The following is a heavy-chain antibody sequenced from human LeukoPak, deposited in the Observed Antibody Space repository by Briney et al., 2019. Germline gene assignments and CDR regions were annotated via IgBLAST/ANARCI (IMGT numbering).Heavy chain of an antibody. J-gene: IGHJ4*02. Sequence: SETLSLTCTVSGGSISSYYWSWIRQPPGKGLEWIGYIYYSGSTNYNPSLKSRVTISVDTSKNQFSLKLSSVTAADTAVYYCAREASSGWDKDLFDYWGQGTLVTVS. CDR3: AREASSGWDKDLFDY. V-gene: IGHV4-59*01. CDR1: GGSISSYY. CDR2: IYYSGST. D-gene: IGHD6-19*01.